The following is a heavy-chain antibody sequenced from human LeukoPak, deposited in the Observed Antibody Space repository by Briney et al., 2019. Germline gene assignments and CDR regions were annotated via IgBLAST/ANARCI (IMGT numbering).Heavy chain of an antibody. Sequence: GGSLRLSCAASGFTFNSYWMWWVRQASGKGLEWVANINPYGSDTYYADSVKGRFTISRDNAKNSLYLQMNSLRAEDTAVYYCASASGSGWYDYWGQGTLVTVSS. CDR3: ASASGSGWYDY. V-gene: IGHV3-7*01. J-gene: IGHJ4*02. D-gene: IGHD6-19*01. CDR2: INPYGSDT. CDR1: GFTFNSYW.